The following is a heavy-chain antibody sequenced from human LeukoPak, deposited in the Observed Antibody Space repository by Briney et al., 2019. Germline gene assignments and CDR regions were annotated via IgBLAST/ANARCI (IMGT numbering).Heavy chain of an antibody. V-gene: IGHV4-39*01. Sequence: SETLSLTCTVSGGSISSSTYCWGWIRQPPGKGLEWIGSIFYSGNTYYNPSLKSRVTISVDTSKSQFSLKLSSVTAADTAVYYCARLYAGTRPPDYWGQGTLVTVSS. D-gene: IGHD2-2*02. CDR3: ARLYAGTRPPDY. CDR1: GGSISSSTYC. CDR2: IFYSGNT. J-gene: IGHJ4*02.